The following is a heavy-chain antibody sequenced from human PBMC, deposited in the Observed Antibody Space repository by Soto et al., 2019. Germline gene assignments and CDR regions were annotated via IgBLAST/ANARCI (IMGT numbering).Heavy chain of an antibody. V-gene: IGHV1-69*13. Sequence: ASVKVSCKASGGTFSSYAISWVRQAPGQGLEWMGGIIPIFGTANYAQKFQGRVTITADESTSTAYMELSSLRSEDTAVYYCARAPDSSGYYYVWFDPWGQGTLVTVSS. CDR1: GGTFSSYA. J-gene: IGHJ5*02. D-gene: IGHD3-22*01. CDR3: ARAPDSSGYYYVWFDP. CDR2: IIPIFGTA.